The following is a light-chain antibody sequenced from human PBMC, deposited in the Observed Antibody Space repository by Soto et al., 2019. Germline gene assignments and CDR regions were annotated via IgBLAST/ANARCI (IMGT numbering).Light chain of an antibody. V-gene: IGKV3-20*01. CDR3: QQHGSSSWT. J-gene: IGKJ1*01. CDR1: QSISSSY. Sequence: EIVLTQSPGTLSLSPGDRATLSCRASQSISSSYLGWYEQKPGQAPRLLIYGASSRATGIPDRFSGSGSGTDFTLTISRLEPEDFAVYYCQQHGSSSWTFGQGTKVEIK. CDR2: GAS.